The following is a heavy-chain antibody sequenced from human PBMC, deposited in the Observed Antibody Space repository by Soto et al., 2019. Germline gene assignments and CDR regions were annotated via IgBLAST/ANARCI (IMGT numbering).Heavy chain of an antibody. J-gene: IGHJ3*02. V-gene: IGHV1-2*02. CDR3: AREGGVGVAGSAAFDM. D-gene: IGHD3-3*01. CDR1: GYPVTAYY. Sequence: QLHLVQSGAIVKKPGASVTVSCSASGYPVTAYYMHWVRQAPGRGLEWMGGINPATGAAKYTQTFQGMVTMTWDTCTSTVFMELSCLTYVDTTVFYCAREGGVGVAGSAAFDMWGQGTLVTVSS. CDR2: INPATGAA.